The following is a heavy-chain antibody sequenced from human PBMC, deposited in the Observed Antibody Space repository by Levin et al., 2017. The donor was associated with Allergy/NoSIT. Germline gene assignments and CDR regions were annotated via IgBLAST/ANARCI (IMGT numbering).Heavy chain of an antibody. D-gene: IGHD5-12*01. Sequence: SCAASGFTFSSYNMNWVRQAPGKGLEWISYISTSSRTIDYGDSVKGRFTISRDNAKNSLYLQMNSLRGEDTAVYYCARDSGYDRPYYYYYMDVWGKGTTVTVSS. J-gene: IGHJ6*03. CDR3: ARDSGYDRPYYYYYMDV. CDR1: GFTFSSYN. V-gene: IGHV3-48*01. CDR2: ISTSSRTI.